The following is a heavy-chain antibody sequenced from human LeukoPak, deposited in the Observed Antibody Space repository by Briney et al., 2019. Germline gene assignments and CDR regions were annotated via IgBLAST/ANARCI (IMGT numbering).Heavy chain of an antibody. V-gene: IGHV1-2*02. CDR2: VNPNSGGT. J-gene: IGHJ4*02. CDR1: GYTFIAYY. CDR3: ARDNPTYFDY. D-gene: IGHD4-17*01. Sequence: ASVKVSCKASGYTFIAYYMHWVRQAPGQGLEWMGWVNPNSGGTNYAQKFQGRVTMTRDTSISTAYMELSRLRSDDTAVYYCARDNPTYFDYWGQGTLVTVSS.